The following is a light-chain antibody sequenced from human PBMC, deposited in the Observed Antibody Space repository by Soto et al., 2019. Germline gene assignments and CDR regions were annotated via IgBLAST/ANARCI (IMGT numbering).Light chain of an antibody. CDR2: GAS. Sequence: EIVLTKSPVTLSLSPMEIGTVSFMASQSVSSSYLAWYQQKPGQAPRLLIYGASSRATGIPDRFSGNGSETEFTLTISRLEPEDFAVYYCQQYGSSPPLTFGGGTKVDI. V-gene: IGKV3-20*01. CDR1: QSVSSSY. J-gene: IGKJ4*01. CDR3: QQYGSSPPLT.